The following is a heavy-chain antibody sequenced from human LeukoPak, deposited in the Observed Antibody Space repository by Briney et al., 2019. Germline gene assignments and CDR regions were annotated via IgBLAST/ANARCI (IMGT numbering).Heavy chain of an antibody. CDR1: GFTFSNYW. J-gene: IGHJ4*02. CDR2: INNDGTST. Sequence: GGSLRLACAASGFTFSNYWMHWVRQVPGKGLVWVSHINNDGTSTSYADSVKGRFTIYRDNAKHTLYQQMHSLRGEDTAVYYCASFGSSGYWLDYWGRGALVTVSS. V-gene: IGHV3-74*01. CDR3: ASFGSSGYWLDY. D-gene: IGHD3-22*01.